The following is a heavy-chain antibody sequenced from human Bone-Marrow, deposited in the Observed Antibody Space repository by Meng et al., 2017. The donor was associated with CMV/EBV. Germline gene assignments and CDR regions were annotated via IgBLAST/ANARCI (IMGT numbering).Heavy chain of an antibody. Sequence: LCCEASGVICRSYWMQWVRQVPGEGVVWDAGNSGDGITTNYADCVKGRFTMSRDNARNTVYLEMSSLRAEDTAVFYCARGMSTRFDYWGQGIVVTVSS. CDR3: ARGMSTRFDY. D-gene: IGHD5/OR15-5a*01. CDR2: NSGDGITT. CDR1: GVICRSYW. J-gene: IGHJ4*02. V-gene: IGHV3-74*01.